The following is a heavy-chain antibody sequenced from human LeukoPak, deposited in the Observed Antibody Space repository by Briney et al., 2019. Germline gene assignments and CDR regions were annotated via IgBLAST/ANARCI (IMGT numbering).Heavy chain of an antibody. CDR3: ASPRQDGYKQYFDY. CDR1: GGTFSSYA. CDR2: IIPIFGTA. J-gene: IGHJ4*02. V-gene: IGHV1-69*13. Sequence: GASVKASCKASGGTFSSYAISWVRQAPGQGLEWMGGIIPIFGTANYAQKFQGRVTITADESTSTAYMELSSLRSEDTAVYYCASPRQDGYKQYFDYWGQGTLVTVSS. D-gene: IGHD5-24*01.